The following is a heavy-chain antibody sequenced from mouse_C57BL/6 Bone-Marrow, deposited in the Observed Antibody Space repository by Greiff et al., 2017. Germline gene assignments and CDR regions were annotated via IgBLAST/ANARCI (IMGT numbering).Heavy chain of an antibody. CDR3: ARRGAQATGAWYFDY. D-gene: IGHD3-2*02. Sequence: QLQESGPELVKPGASVKISCKASGYSFTDYNMNWVKQSNGKSLEWIGVINPNYGTTSYNQKFKGKATLTVDKSSSTAYMQRNSLTSEDSAVYFCARRGAQATGAWYFDYWGQGTTLTVSS. V-gene: IGHV1-39*01. CDR1: GYSFTDYN. J-gene: IGHJ2*01. CDR2: INPNYGTT.